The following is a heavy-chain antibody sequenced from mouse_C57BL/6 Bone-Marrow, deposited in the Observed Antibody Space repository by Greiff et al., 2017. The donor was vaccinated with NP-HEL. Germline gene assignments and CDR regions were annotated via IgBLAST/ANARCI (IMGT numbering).Heavy chain of an antibody. CDR3: ARGPPYYSNPVSDAMDY. J-gene: IGHJ4*01. D-gene: IGHD2-5*01. CDR2: IYPRSGNT. CDR1: GYTFTSYG. V-gene: IGHV1-81*01. Sequence: VKLMESGAELARPGASVKLSCKASGYTFTSYGISWVKQRTGQGLEWIGEIYPRSGNTYYNEKFKGKATLTADKSSSTAYMELRSLTSEDSAVYFCARGPPYYSNPVSDAMDYWGQGTSVTVSS.